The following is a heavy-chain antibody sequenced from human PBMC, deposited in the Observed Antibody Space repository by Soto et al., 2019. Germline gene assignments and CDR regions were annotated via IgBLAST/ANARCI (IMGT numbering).Heavy chain of an antibody. D-gene: IGHD3-22*01. CDR1: GGTVSSYA. CDR2: FIPIFVSA. V-gene: IGHV1-69*01. CDR3: ARDLSSDSTGFRGYDL. Sequence: QVHLVQSGAEVKKPGSSVKVSCKASGGTVSSYAITWVRQAPGKGLEWMGVFIPIFVSAHYAQKFQGRVTITADESTGTAYMELGGLRPEDTAIYYCARDLSSDSTGFRGYDLWGQGALVTVSS. J-gene: IGHJ4*02.